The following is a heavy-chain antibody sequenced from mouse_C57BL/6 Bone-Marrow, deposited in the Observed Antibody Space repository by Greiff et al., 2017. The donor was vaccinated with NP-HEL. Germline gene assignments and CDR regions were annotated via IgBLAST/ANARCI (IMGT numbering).Heavy chain of an antibody. CDR3: AIRNYYGSSYGGY. D-gene: IGHD1-1*01. CDR1: GYTFTSYW. J-gene: IGHJ2*01. Sequence: QVQLQQPGAELVKPGASVKVSCKASGYTFTSYWMHWVKQRPGQGLEWIGRIHPSDSATNYNQKFKGKATLTVDKSSSTAYMQLSSLTSEDSAVYYCAIRNYYGSSYGGYWGQGTTLTVSS. V-gene: IGHV1-74*01. CDR2: IHPSDSAT.